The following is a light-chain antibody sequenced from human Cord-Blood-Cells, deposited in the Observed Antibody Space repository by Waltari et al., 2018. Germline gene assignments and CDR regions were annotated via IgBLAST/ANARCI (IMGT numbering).Light chain of an antibody. J-gene: IGLJ2*01. V-gene: IGLV2-11*01. CDR1: SRDGGGYNY. CDR3: CSYAGSYTVV. CDR2: DCS. Sequence: QSALTQPRAVSGSPGQSVTISFTGTSRDGGGYNYVSWYQQHPSKAPKLMIYDCSKRPSGVPDRFSGSKSGNTASRTISGLQAEDEADYYCCSYAGSYTVVFGGGTKLTVL.